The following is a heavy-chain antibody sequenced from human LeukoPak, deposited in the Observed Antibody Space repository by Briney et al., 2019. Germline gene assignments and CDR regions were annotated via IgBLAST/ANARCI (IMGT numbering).Heavy chain of an antibody. CDR1: GFTFSSYA. D-gene: IGHD3-22*01. CDR3: AKSFSMIVPDY. V-gene: IGHV3-30*18. CDR2: ISYDGSNK. Sequence: GGSLRLSCAASGFTFSSYAMHWVRQAPGKGLEWVAVISYDGSNKYYADSVKGRFTISRDNSKNTLNLQMNSLRAEDTAVYYCAKSFSMIVPDYWGQGTLVTVSS. J-gene: IGHJ4*02.